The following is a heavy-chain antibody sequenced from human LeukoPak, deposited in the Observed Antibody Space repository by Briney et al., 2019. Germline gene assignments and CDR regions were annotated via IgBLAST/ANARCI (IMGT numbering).Heavy chain of an antibody. D-gene: IGHD3-16*01. J-gene: IGHJ5*02. Sequence: SETLSLTCTVSGGSLSSYYWSWIRQPAGKGLEWIGRIQTSGNTNCNPSLESRITVSRDTSKNLFSLKLSSVTAADTAVYYCARDLGGGWFDPWGQGTPVTVSS. CDR3: ARDLGGGWFDP. CDR1: GGSLSSYY. V-gene: IGHV4-4*07. CDR2: IQTSGNT.